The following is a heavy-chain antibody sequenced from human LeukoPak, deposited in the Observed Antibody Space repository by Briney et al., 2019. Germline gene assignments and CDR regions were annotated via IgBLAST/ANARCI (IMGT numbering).Heavy chain of an antibody. CDR3: AKARARRFLEYLVDY. J-gene: IGHJ4*02. CDR2: ISGSGGST. V-gene: IGHV3-23*01. CDR1: GFTFSSYA. D-gene: IGHD3-3*01. Sequence: GSLRLSCAASGFTFSSYAMSWVRQAPGKGLEWVSAISGSGGSTYYADSVKGRFTISRDNSKNTLYLQMNSLRAEDTAVYYCAKARARRFLEYLVDYWGQGTLVTVSS.